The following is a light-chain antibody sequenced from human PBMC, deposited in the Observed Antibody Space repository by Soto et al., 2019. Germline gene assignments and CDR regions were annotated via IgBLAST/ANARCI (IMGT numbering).Light chain of an antibody. CDR3: QQYDYSRT. J-gene: IGKJ1*01. V-gene: IGKV1-5*01. Sequence: DIQMPQSPSTLSASVGDTVTITCRASQSVSDSLAWYQVKPGAAPKLLIFDVSNLETGVPSRFSGSGSGTEFSLTIRGLQPDDFATYYCQQYDYSRTFGPGTKVEIK. CDR1: QSVSDS. CDR2: DVS.